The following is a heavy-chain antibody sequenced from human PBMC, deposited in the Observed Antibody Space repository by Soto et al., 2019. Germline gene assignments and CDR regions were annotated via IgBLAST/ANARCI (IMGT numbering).Heavy chain of an antibody. CDR1: GYTYTSYG. CDR2: ISAYNGNT. Sequence: VSVKPTSKASGYTYTSYGMSWVRQAPGQGLEWMGWISAYNGNTNYAQKLQGRVTMTTDTSTSTAYMELRSLRSDDTAVYYCARDSGSSSWHYYYYYGMDVWGQGTTVNVSS. D-gene: IGHD6-13*01. V-gene: IGHV1-18*01. CDR3: ARDSGSSSWHYYYYYGMDV. J-gene: IGHJ6*02.